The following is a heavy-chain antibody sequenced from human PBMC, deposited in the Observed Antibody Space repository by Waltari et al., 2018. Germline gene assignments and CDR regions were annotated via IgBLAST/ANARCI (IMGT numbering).Heavy chain of an antibody. D-gene: IGHD3-10*01. CDR3: ARGYYYGSGSYYNKANWFDP. V-gene: IGHV1-69*01. CDR2: NLPICGTA. J-gene: IGHJ5*02. CDR1: GGTFSSYA. Sequence: QVQLVQSGAEVKKPGSSVKVSCKASGGTFSSYAISWVRQAPGQGLEWMGGNLPICGTASYATKFQGRVTITAADSTSTAYMGLGSLRSEDTAVYYCARGYYYGSGSYYNKANWFDPWGQGTLVTVSS.